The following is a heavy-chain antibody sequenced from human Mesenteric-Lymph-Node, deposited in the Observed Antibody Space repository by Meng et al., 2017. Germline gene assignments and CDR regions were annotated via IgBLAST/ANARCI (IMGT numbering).Heavy chain of an antibody. D-gene: IGHD3-22*01. CDR3: ARDMRGHYYDSSGYYYYGMDV. Sequence: GESLKISCAASGFTFSSYAMHWVRQAPGKGLEWVAVISYDGSNKYYADSVKGRFTISRDNAKNSLYLQMNSLSAEDTAVYYCARDMRGHYYDSSGYYYYGMDVWGQGTTVTVSS. V-gene: IGHV3-30*04. CDR2: ISYDGSNK. CDR1: GFTFSSYA. J-gene: IGHJ6*02.